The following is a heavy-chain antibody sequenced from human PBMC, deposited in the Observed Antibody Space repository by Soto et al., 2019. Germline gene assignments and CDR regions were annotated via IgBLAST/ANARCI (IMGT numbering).Heavy chain of an antibody. J-gene: IGHJ4*02. Sequence: QVQLQETGPGLVKPSQTLSLTCTVSGGSISRGGYYWSWIRQHPGKGLEWSGYIYYSGSTYYNQTLKSRVTISVDTSKNKFSMKLSSVTAADTAVYYCAGERVGCGSSYDYWGQGTLVTVSS. CDR1: GGSISRGGYY. CDR2: IYYSGST. V-gene: IGHV4-31*03. CDR3: AGERVGCGSSYDY. D-gene: IGHD1-26*01.